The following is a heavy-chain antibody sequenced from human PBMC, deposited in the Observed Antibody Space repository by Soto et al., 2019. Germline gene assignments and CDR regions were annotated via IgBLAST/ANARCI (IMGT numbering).Heavy chain of an antibody. J-gene: IGHJ3*02. CDR2: IRSKAYGGTT. V-gene: IGHV3-49*03. Sequence: GGSLRLSCTASGFTFGDYAMSWFRQAPGKGLEWVGFIRSKAYGGTTEYAASVKGRFTISRDDSKSIAYLQMNSLKTEDTAVYYCTREDIVVVVAATDAFDIWGQGTMVTVSS. D-gene: IGHD2-15*01. CDR3: TREDIVVVVAATDAFDI. CDR1: GFTFGDYA.